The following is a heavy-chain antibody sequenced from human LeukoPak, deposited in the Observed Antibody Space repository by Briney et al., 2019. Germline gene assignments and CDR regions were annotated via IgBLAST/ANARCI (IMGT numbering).Heavy chain of an antibody. Sequence: ASVKVSCKXSGYTFTSYYMHWVRQAPGQGLEWMGVIYPSGGSTSYAQKFQGRVTMTRDTSTSIVYMKMSSLRSEDTAVYYCARLYDISNSWFDPWGQGTLVSVSS. D-gene: IGHD3-9*01. CDR2: IYPSGGST. CDR1: GYTFTSYY. CDR3: ARLYDISNSWFDP. J-gene: IGHJ5*02. V-gene: IGHV1-46*03.